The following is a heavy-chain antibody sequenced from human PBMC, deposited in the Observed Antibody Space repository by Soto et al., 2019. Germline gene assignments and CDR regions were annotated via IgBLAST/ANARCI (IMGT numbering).Heavy chain of an antibody. CDR1: GLSLSTSGEA. V-gene: IGHV2-5*02. CDR2: IYWDDDK. CDR3: AHYVSTSPADWFDP. D-gene: IGHD3-10*02. Sequence: QITLKESGPTLVKPPQTLTLTCTFSGLSLSTSGEAVGWIRQPPGKALEWLALIYWDDDKRYNPTLKTRLTITKDTSKNQVVLTLTNMDPVDTATYYCAHYVSTSPADWFDPWGQGILVTVSS. J-gene: IGHJ5*02.